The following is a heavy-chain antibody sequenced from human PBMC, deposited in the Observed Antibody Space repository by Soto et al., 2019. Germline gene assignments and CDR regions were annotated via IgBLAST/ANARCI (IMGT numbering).Heavy chain of an antibody. D-gene: IGHD2-21*02. CDR2: INPSGDRT. V-gene: IGHV1-46*01. CDR1: GFSFSDYF. Sequence: ASVKVSCKASGFSFSDYFMHWVRQAPGQGLEWMGIINPSGDRTDYAQKFQGRVTITRDTSTSTVYMDLSSLRYEDTAIYYCARAREASLLRVPSSYWGQGTLVTVSS. CDR3: ARAREASLLRVPSSY. J-gene: IGHJ4*02.